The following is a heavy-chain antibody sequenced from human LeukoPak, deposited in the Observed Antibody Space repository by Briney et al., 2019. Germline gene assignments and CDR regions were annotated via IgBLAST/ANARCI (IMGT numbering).Heavy chain of an antibody. V-gene: IGHV4-34*01. D-gene: IGHD3-9*01. CDR1: GGSFSGHY. Sequence: PSETLSLTCGVYGGSFSGHYWSWIRQPPGKGLEWIGEIIHSGRINYNPSLKSRVTISIDTSKNQFSLRLSSVTAADTAVYFCARGEDFERYYLAYWGQGTLVTVSS. J-gene: IGHJ4*02. CDR2: IIHSGRI. CDR3: ARGEDFERYYLAY.